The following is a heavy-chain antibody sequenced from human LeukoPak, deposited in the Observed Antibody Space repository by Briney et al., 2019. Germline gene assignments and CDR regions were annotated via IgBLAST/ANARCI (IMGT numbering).Heavy chain of an antibody. CDR2: IYYSGST. D-gene: IGHD6-19*01. J-gene: IGHJ6*03. V-gene: IGHV4-59*01. CDR3: ARVHSSGWNPLVDYYYYTDV. Sequence: SETLSLTCTVSGGSISSYYWSWIRQPPGKGLEWIGYIYYSGSTNYNPSLKSRVTISVDTSKDQFSLRLSAVTAADTAVYYWARVHSSGWNPLVDYYYYTDVWGKGTTVTVSS. CDR1: GGSISSYY.